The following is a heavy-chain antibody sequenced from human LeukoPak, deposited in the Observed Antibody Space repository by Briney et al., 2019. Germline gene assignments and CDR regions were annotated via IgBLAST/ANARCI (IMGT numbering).Heavy chain of an antibody. CDR1: GYTFTSYG. D-gene: IGHD6-6*01. CDR3: ARDSSCDC. V-gene: IGHV1-18*01. Sequence: ASVKVSCKASGYTFTSYGISWVRQAPGQGLEWMGWISAHNGNTKYAQNLRGRVTMTTDTSTSTAYMELRSLRSDDTAVYYCARDSSCDCWGQGTLVTVSS. J-gene: IGHJ4*02. CDR2: ISAHNGNT.